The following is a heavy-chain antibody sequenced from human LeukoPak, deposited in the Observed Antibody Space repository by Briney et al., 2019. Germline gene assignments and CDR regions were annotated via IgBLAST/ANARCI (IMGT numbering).Heavy chain of an antibody. CDR1: GYTFTGYY. V-gene: IGHV1-2*06. J-gene: IGHJ4*02. CDR3: ARPNVDSSGYWSYFDY. CDR2: INPNSGGT. D-gene: IGHD3-22*01. Sequence: GASVKVSCKASGYTFTGYYMHWVRQAPGQGLEWMGRINPNSGGTNYAQKFQGRVTMTRDTSISTAYMELSSLRSDDTAVYYCARPNVDSSGYWSYFDYWGQGTLVTVSS.